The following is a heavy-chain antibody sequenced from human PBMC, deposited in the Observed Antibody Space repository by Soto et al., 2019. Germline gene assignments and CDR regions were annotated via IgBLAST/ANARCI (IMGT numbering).Heavy chain of an antibody. V-gene: IGHV1-2*02. D-gene: IGHD3-16*01. CDR1: GYTFAGYY. Sequence: ASVKVSCKASGYTFAGYYIHWVRQAPGQGLECMGWTNPSNGGTNYAQKFQGRVTMTRDTSLSIAYMELTTLRSDDTAVFYCAREVGGGRQYHFDSRGLGTLVTVSS. CDR3: AREVGGGRQYHFDS. J-gene: IGHJ4*02. CDR2: TNPSNGGT.